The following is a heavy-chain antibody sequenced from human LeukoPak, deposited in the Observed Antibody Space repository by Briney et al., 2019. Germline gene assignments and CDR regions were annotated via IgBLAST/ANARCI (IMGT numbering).Heavy chain of an antibody. CDR1: GFTFSSYG. Sequence: GGSLRLSCAASGFTFSSYGMHWVRQAPGKGLEWVANINQGGSEKYYVDSVKGRFTISRDNAKNSLYLEMSSLRAEDTAVYYCLRENHDSGWSFDYWGQGTLVTVSS. D-gene: IGHD3-22*01. V-gene: IGHV3-7*01. CDR2: INQGGSEK. J-gene: IGHJ4*02. CDR3: LRENHDSGWSFDY.